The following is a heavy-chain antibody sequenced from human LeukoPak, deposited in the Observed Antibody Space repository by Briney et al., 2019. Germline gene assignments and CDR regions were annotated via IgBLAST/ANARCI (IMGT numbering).Heavy chain of an antibody. J-gene: IGHJ4*02. CDR3: VRGTPTPGMDY. V-gene: IGHV7-4-1*02. Sequence: ASVKVSCKASGYTFSSCAINWVRQAPGQGLEWMGNIDTTTGNPRYAQDFTGRFVFSLDTSASTAYLQITSLKADDTAAYYCVRGTPTPGMDYWGQGTQVTVSS. D-gene: IGHD3-10*01. CDR1: GYTFSSCA. CDR2: IDTTTGNP.